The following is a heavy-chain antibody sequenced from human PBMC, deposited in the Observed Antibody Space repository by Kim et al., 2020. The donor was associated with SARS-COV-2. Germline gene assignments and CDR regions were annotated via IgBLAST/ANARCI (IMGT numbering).Heavy chain of an antibody. D-gene: IGHD3-22*01. CDR3: ARDRDYDSSGSDAFDI. J-gene: IGHJ3*02. Sequence: SVKGRCTISRDNAKNSLYLQMNSLRAEDTAVYYCARDRDYDSSGSDAFDIWGQGTMVTVSS. V-gene: IGHV3-21*01.